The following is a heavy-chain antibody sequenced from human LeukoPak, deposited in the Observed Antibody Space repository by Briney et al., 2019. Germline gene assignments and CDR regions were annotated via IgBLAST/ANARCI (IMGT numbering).Heavy chain of an antibody. Sequence: EASVKVSCKASGYTFTGYYMHWVRQAPGQGLEWMGRINPNSGGTNYAQKFQGRVTMTRDTSISTAYMERSRLRPDDTAVYYCARGQMATPFDPWGQGTLVTVSS. CDR3: ARGQMATPFDP. D-gene: IGHD5-24*01. CDR2: INPNSGGT. V-gene: IGHV1-2*06. CDR1: GYTFTGYY. J-gene: IGHJ5*02.